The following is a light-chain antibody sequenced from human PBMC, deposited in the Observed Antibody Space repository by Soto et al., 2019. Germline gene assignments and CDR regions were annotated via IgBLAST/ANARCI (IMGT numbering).Light chain of an antibody. CDR3: QQYSTYPYI. CDR2: KAS. CDR1: QSISMW. V-gene: IGKV1-5*03. J-gene: IGKJ2*01. Sequence: DIQMTQSPSTLSASVGDTVAITCRASQSISMWLAWYQQKPGKAPKLLIYKASTLESGVPSRFSGGGIGTEFSLSISSLQPDDFATYYCQQYSTYPYIFGQGTKVDIK.